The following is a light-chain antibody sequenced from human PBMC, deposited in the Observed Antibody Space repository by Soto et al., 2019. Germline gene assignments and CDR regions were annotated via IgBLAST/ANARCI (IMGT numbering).Light chain of an antibody. CDR1: QSVSSNC. CDR2: DAS. Sequence: ESALTRSQDTLSLSPGEIATLSCSSIQSVSSNCFACDQQNPGQAPRLLIYDASNRSTGIPARFSGSGSGTDFTLPISRLEAADFEVYYCQQYGGSRAFGHGTKV. CDR3: QQYGGSRA. V-gene: IGKV3-20*01. J-gene: IGKJ1*01.